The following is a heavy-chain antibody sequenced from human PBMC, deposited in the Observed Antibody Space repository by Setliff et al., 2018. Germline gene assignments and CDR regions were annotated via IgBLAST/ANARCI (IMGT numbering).Heavy chain of an antibody. CDR3: ARDNTIVGATDY. V-gene: IGHV4-34*01. D-gene: IGHD1-26*01. Sequence: SETLSLTCSVSGESFSNNYWSWIRQTPGKGLEWIGESNHGGSTTYHPSLKSRLTMSVDTSKNQFSLKLAAVTAADTAVYYCARDNTIVGATDYWGQGALVTVSS. CDR1: GESFSNNY. J-gene: IGHJ4*02. CDR2: SNHGGST.